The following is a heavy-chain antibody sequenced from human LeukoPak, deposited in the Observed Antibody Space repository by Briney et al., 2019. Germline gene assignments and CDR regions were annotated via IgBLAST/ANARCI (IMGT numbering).Heavy chain of an antibody. J-gene: IGHJ4*02. CDR2: ISSDASST. CDR1: GFTFGSYW. D-gene: IGHD3-22*01. CDR3: ARARGYYYDSFDY. V-gene: IGHV3-74*01. Sequence: GGSLRLSCAASGFTFGSYWMHWGRQAPGEGLVWVSRISSDASSTSYADSVKGRFTISRDNAENTLFLQMNSLTAEDTAVYYCARARGYYYDSFDYWGQGTLVTISS.